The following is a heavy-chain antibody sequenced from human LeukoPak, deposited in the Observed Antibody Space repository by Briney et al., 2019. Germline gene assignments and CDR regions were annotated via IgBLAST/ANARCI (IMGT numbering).Heavy chain of an antibody. J-gene: IGHJ4*02. CDR1: GFTFSSYW. D-gene: IGHD6-13*01. CDR3: ARGVVSIAQAGVGYFDY. V-gene: IGHV3-74*01. Sequence: GGSLRLSCAASGFTFSSYWMHWVRQVPGKGLVWVSRINSDGSNTRYADSVKGRFTISRDNAKNTLYLQMNCLRAEDTAVYYCARGVVSIAQAGVGYFDYWGQGTLVTVSS. CDR2: INSDGSNT.